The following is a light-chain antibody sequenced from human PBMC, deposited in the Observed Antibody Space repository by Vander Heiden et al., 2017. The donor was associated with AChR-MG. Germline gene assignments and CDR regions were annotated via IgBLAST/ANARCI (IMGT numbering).Light chain of an antibody. CDR3: QSYDNNLNGPV. V-gene: IGLV1-40*01. Sequence: QSVLTQPPSLSGAPGQTITIPCTGSSSNIGSGYDVYWYQHLPGTAPKLLMYGTVNRPSGISGRFSGSKSGTSASLAITGLQAEDEADYFCQSYDNNLNGPVFGGGTRLTVL. J-gene: IGLJ2*01. CDR1: SSNIGSGYD. CDR2: GTV.